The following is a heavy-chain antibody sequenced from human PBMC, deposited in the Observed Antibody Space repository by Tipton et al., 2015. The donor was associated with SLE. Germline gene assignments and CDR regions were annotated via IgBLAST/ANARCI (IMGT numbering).Heavy chain of an antibody. Sequence: TLSLTCTVSGGSISRIGYYWSWIRQHPGKGLEWIGYIYHTGSTYYNPSLESRVTISVDTSKNQFSLRLSSVTAADTGVYYCVKSVVVVSPRDYYYYMDVWGKGTTVTVSS. J-gene: IGHJ6*03. D-gene: IGHD2-15*01. CDR1: GGSISRIGYY. CDR2: IYHTGST. CDR3: VKSVVVVSPRDYYYYMDV. V-gene: IGHV4-31*03.